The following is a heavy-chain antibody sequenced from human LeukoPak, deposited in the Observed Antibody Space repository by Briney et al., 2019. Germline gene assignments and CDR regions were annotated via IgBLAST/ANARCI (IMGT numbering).Heavy chain of an antibody. J-gene: IGHJ4*02. CDR2: IYYSGST. D-gene: IGHD1-26*01. CDR1: GGSISSYY. CDR3: AGTIVGATSYFDY. V-gene: IGHV4-59*01. Sequence: SETLSLTCTVSGGSISSYYWSWIRQPPGKGLEWIGYIYYSGSTNYNPSLKSRVTISVDTSKNQFSLKLSSVTAADTAVYYCAGTIVGATSYFDYWGQGTLVTVSS.